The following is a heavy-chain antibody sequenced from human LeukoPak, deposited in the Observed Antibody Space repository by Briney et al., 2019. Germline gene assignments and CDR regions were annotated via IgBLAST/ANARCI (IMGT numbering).Heavy chain of an antibody. CDR3: AREGQITTGYYYYMDV. D-gene: IGHD3-16*01. V-gene: IGHV3-7*01. CDR1: GFTFSNHW. CDR2: IKQDGSEK. Sequence: GGSLRLSCATSGFTFSNHWMSWVRQAPGKGLEWVANIKQDGSEKYYVDSVKGRFTISRENAKNSLYLQMNSLRVDDMAVYYCAREGQITTGYYYYMDVWGKGSTVTVSS. J-gene: IGHJ6*03.